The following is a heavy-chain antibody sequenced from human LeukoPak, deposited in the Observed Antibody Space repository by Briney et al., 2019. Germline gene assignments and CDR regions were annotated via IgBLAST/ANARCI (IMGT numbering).Heavy chain of an antibody. D-gene: IGHD3-22*01. CDR3: ARAHYDSSGYDY. CDR1: GNTFTNYY. Sequence: GASVKVSCKASGNTFTNYYMHWVRQAPGQGLEWMGIINPSGGSTTYAQKFQGRVTMTRDTSTSTVYMELSSLTSEDTAVYYCARAHYDSSGYDYWGQGTLVTVSS. J-gene: IGHJ4*02. V-gene: IGHV1-46*01. CDR2: INPSGGST.